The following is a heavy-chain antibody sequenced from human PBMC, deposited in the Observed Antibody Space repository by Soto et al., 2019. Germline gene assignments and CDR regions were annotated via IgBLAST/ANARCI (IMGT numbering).Heavy chain of an antibody. D-gene: IGHD3-3*01. V-gene: IGHV1-18*04. CDR3: ARVWVDFWSGVFDY. J-gene: IGHJ4*02. CDR1: GYTFTIYG. Sequence: QVQLVQSGAEVKKPGASVKVSCKASGYTFTIYGISWVRQAPGQVLEWMGWISAYNGNTNYAQKLQGRVTMTTDTPTSIAYMELRSLRSDDTAVHYCARVWVDFWSGVFDYXGKGTLFTVSS. CDR2: ISAYNGNT.